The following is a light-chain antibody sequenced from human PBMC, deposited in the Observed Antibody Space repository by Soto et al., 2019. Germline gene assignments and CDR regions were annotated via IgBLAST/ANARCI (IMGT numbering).Light chain of an antibody. Sequence: DIQMTQSPSTLSASVVDRVTITCLASENIGAWLAWYQQKPGKAPKLLIYKASSLKSWVPSRFSGSGSGTDFTLTINSLQPDDFATYYCQQADSYPSTFGQGTRLDI. CDR1: ENIGAW. V-gene: IGKV1-5*03. CDR2: KAS. CDR3: QQADSYPST. J-gene: IGKJ5*01.